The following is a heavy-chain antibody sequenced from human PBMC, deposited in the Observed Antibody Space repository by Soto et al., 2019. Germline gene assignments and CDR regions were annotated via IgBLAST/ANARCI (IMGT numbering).Heavy chain of an antibody. J-gene: IGHJ6*02. CDR2: IDWDDDK. CDR3: ALTSSTSCYGPHLYYYYGMDV. Sequence: SGPTLVNPTQTLTLTCTFCGFSLSTSGMCVSWIRQPPGKALEWLALIDWDDDKYYSTSLKTRLTISKDTSKNQVVLTMTNMDPVDTATYYCALTSSTSCYGPHLYYYYGMDVWGQGTTVTVSS. V-gene: IGHV2-70*01. D-gene: IGHD2-2*01. CDR1: GFSLSTSGMC.